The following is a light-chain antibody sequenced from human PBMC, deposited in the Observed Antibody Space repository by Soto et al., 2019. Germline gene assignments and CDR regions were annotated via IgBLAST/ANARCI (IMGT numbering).Light chain of an antibody. J-gene: IGKJ2*01. Sequence: AIPMTQSPSSLSASVGDRVTIPCRASQGTRNDLGWYQQKPGKAPKLLIYAASSLYSGVPSRFSGSGSGTDFTLTISSLQPEDFATYYCLQDYNYPYTFGQGTKLEIK. CDR1: QGTRND. CDR2: AAS. V-gene: IGKV1-6*01. CDR3: LQDYNYPYT.